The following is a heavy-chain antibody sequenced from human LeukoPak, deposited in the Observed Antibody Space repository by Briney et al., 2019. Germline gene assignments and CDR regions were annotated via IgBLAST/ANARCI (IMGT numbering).Heavy chain of an antibody. CDR3: ARSPRECSGGSCKPENWFDP. CDR2: MNPNSGNT. V-gene: IGHV1-8*01. CDR1: GYTFTSYD. J-gene: IGHJ5*02. D-gene: IGHD2-15*01. Sequence: ASVKVSCKASGYTFTSYDINWVRQATGQGLEWMGWMNPNSGNTGYAQKFQGRVTMTRNTSISTAYMELSSLRSEDTAVYYCARSPRECSGGSCKPENWFDPWGQGTLVTVSS.